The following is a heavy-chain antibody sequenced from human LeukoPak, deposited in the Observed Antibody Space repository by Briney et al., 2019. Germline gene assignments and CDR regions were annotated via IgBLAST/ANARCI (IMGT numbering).Heavy chain of an antibody. J-gene: IGHJ5*02. V-gene: IGHV1-18*01. CDR3: ARDRVAATTTTIFGSGFDP. Sequence: GASVKVSCKASGGTFSSYAISWVRQAPGQGLEWMGWISAYNGNTNYAQKLQGRVTMTTDTSTSTAYMELRSLRSDDTAVYYCARDRVAATTTTIFGSGFDPWGQGTLVTVSS. CDR1: GGTFSSYA. D-gene: IGHD5-24*01. CDR2: ISAYNGNT.